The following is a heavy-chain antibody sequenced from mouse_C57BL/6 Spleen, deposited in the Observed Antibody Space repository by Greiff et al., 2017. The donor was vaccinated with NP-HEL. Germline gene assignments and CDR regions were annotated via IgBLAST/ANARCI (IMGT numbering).Heavy chain of an antibody. D-gene: IGHD2-4*01. Sequence: QVQLQQPGAELVRPGTSVKLSCKASGYTFTSYWMHWVKQRPGQGLEWIGVIDPSDSYTNYNQKFKGKATLTVDTSSSTAYMQLSSLTSEDSAVYDCARGDDYDGSWFADWGQGTLVTVSA. V-gene: IGHV1-59*01. CDR2: IDPSDSYT. CDR3: ARGDDYDGSWFAD. CDR1: GYTFTSYW. J-gene: IGHJ3*01.